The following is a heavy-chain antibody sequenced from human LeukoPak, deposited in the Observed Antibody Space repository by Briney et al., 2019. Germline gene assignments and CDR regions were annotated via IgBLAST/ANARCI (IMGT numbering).Heavy chain of an antibody. J-gene: IGHJ4*02. V-gene: IGHV4-30-4*08. CDR2: IYYSGST. CDR1: GGSISSGDYY. Sequence: SETLSLTCTVSGGSISSGDYYWSWIRQPPGKGLEWIGYIYYSGSTYYNPSLKSRVTISVDTSKNQFSLKLSSVTAAGTAVYCCARTDSHYYFDYWGQGTLVTVSS. CDR3: ARTDSHYYFDY. D-gene: IGHD3-3*01.